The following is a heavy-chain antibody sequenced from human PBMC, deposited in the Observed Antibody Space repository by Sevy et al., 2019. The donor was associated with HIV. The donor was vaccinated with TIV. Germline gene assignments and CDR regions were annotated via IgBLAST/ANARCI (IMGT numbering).Heavy chain of an antibody. D-gene: IGHD6-6*01. CDR2: IIPIFGTA. V-gene: IGHV1-69*13. CDR3: ARDASSSSYFDY. CDR1: GGTFSSYA. Sequence: ASVKVSCKASGGTFSSYAISWVRQAPGQGLAWMGGIIPIFGTANYAQKFQGRVTITADESTSTAYMELSSLRSEDTAVYYCARDASSSSYFDYWGQGTLVTVSS. J-gene: IGHJ4*02.